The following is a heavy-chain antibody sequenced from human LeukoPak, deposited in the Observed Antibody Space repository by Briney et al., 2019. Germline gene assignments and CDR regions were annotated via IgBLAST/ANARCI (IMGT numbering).Heavy chain of an antibody. CDR1: GYTFTSYG. CDR3: ARLVASKHWFDP. V-gene: IGHV1-18*01. D-gene: IGHD5-12*01. Sequence: ASVKVSCKASGYTFTSYGISWVRQAPGQGLEWMGWINTYNRDTNYAQKFQGRVTMTTDTSTSTAYMELRSLTSEDTAVYYCARLVASKHWFDPWGQGTLVTVSS. J-gene: IGHJ5*02. CDR2: INTYNRDT.